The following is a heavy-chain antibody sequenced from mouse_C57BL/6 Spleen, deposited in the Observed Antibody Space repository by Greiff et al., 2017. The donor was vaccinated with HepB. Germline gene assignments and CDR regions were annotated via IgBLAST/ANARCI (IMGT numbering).Heavy chain of an antibody. J-gene: IGHJ4*01. D-gene: IGHD1-1*01. V-gene: IGHV3-6*01. CDR2: ISYDGSN. CDR1: GYSITSGYY. CDR3: ARDGSPLYGMDY. Sequence: EVQLVESGPGLVKPSQSLSLTCSVTGYSITSGYYWNWIRQFPGNKLEWMGYISYDGSNNYNPSLKNRISITRDTSKNQFFLKLNSVTTEDTATYYCARDGSPLYGMDYWGQGTSVTVSS.